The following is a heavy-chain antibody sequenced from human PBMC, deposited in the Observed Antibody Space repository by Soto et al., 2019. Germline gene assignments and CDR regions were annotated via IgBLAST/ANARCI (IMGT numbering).Heavy chain of an antibody. Sequence: EVQLVESGGGLVQPGGSLRLSCEASGFIFKDYAMTWVRQAPGAGLEWVSTISSGGSTFYAESVRGRFTISRDNSKNTLYLQVNSLKTDDTAVYFWAKSKGGTSTWPEDWGQGSLVTVSS. CDR2: ISSGGST. J-gene: IGHJ4*02. V-gene: IGHV3-23*04. CDR1: GFIFKDYA. CDR3: AKSKGGTSTWPED. D-gene: IGHD2-2*01.